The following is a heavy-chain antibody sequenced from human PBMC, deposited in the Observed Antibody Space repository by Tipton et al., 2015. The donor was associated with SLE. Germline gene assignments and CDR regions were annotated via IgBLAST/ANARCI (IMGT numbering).Heavy chain of an antibody. CDR1: GYTFTSYG. CDR3: AREKVTAAGAPDAFDI. Sequence: QLVQTGAEVKKPGASVKVSCKASGYTFTSYGISWVRQAPGQGLEWMGWISAYIGNTNYAQKLQDRVTMTTDTSTSTAYMELRSLRSDDTAVYYCAREKVTAAGAPDAFDIWGQGTLVTVSS. D-gene: IGHD6-13*01. J-gene: IGHJ3*02. CDR2: ISAYIGNT. V-gene: IGHV1-18*01.